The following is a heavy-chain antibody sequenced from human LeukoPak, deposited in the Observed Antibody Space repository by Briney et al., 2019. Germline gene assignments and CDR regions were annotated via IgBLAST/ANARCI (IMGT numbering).Heavy chain of an antibody. CDR2: IYWDDDK. CDR3: AHTLYYYDTSGYYSWLGFDI. V-gene: IGHV2-5*05. D-gene: IGHD3-22*01. J-gene: IGHJ3*02. CDR1: GFSLSTSGVG. Sequence: SGPTLVNPTQTLTLTCTFSGFSLSTSGVGVGWIRQSPGKALEWLALIYWDDDKRYGPSLKSRLTITKDTSKNQVVLTTTNMDPVDTATYYCAHTLYYYDTSGYYSWLGFDIWGQGTMVTVSS.